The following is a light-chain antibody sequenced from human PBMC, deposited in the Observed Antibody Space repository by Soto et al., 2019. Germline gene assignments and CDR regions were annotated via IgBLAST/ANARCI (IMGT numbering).Light chain of an antibody. CDR3: VQGTHWPWT. V-gene: IGKV2-30*01. CDR2: QVS. CDR1: QGLVYSDGNTF. Sequence: DVVMTQSPLSLSVTLGQPASISCRSSQGLVYSDGNTFLNWFHQRPGQSPRRLIYQVSNRDSGVPDRFSGSGSGTDYTLTISGVEAEEVGIYYCVQGTHWPWTFGQGTKVEIK. J-gene: IGKJ1*01.